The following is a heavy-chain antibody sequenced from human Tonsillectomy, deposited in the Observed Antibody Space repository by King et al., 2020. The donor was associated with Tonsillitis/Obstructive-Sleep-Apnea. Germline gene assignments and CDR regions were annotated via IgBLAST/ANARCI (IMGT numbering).Heavy chain of an antibody. CDR3: AKNIEVLAAIDDYHYYAVDV. V-gene: IGHV3-30*18. CDR1: GFTFSSYG. D-gene: IGHD2-2*02. CDR2: ISYDGSNK. J-gene: IGHJ6*02. Sequence: VQLVESGGGVVQPGRSLRLSCAASGFTFSSYGMHWVRQAPGKGLEWVAFISYDGSNKHYAESVKGRITISRDNSKNTLYLQMSSLRAEDTAVYYCAKNIEVLAAIDDYHYYAVDVWGQGTTVTVSS.